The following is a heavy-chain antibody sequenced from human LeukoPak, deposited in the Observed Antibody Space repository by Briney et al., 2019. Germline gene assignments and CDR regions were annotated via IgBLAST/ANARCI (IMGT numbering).Heavy chain of an antibody. Sequence: GGSLRLSWAASGFTFSNAWMSWVRRAPGKGLEWVGRIKARTNGGTADYSPPVNGRFTISRDDSKNTLYLQMNSLNSDDAAVYFCVTVGVIYGYHGLDIWGQGTIVTVPS. D-gene: IGHD5-18*01. CDR2: IKARTNGGTA. CDR3: VTVGVIYGYHGLDI. V-gene: IGHV3-15*01. J-gene: IGHJ3*02. CDR1: GFTFSNAW.